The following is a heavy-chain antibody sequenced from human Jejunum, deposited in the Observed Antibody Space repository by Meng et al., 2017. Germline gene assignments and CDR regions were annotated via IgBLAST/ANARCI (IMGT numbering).Heavy chain of an antibody. J-gene: IGHJ3*02. CDR2: IKVDGSEK. D-gene: IGHD2-2*01. CDR3: ARALPATATALDI. Sequence: GESLKISCAASGFTFGNYWMDWVRQAPGKGLEWVASIKVDGSEKYYVDSVKGRFTISRDNTKNSLYLQMNDLRAEDTAVFYCARALPATATALDIWGQGTRVTVSS. V-gene: IGHV3-7*01. CDR1: GFTFGNYW.